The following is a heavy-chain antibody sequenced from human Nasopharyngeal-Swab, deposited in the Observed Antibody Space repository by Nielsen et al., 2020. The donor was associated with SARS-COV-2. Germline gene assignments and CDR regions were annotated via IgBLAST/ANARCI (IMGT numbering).Heavy chain of an antibody. CDR1: GYTFTSYD. D-gene: IGHD3-22*01. J-gene: IGHJ6*03. Sequence: ASVKVSCKASGYTFTSYDINWVRQATGQGLEFMGWMNPNSGNTVYAHKFQGRVTMTRNTSISTAYMELSSLRSEDTAVYYCARGRSITMIVVVITTEWYYYMDVWGKGTTVTVSS. CDR3: ARGRSITMIVVVITTEWYYYMDV. CDR2: MNPNSGNT. V-gene: IGHV1-8*01.